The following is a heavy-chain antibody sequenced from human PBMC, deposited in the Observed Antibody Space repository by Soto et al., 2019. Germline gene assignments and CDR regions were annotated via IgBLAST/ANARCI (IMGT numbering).Heavy chain of an antibody. Sequence: SGPTLVNPTQTLTLTCTFSGFSLSTSGVGVGWIRQPPGKALEWLALIYWDDDKRYNPSLRSRLTITKDTSKNQVVLTVTNMDPVDTATYFCAHRGRNCSGNSCYSYFDYWGPGTLVTVSS. CDR1: GFSLSTSGVG. V-gene: IGHV2-5*02. J-gene: IGHJ4*02. CDR2: IYWDDDK. D-gene: IGHD2-15*01. CDR3: AHRGRNCSGNSCYSYFDY.